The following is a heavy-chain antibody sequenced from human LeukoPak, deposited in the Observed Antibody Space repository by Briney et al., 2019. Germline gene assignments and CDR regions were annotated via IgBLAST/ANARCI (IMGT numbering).Heavy chain of an antibody. CDR2: IYGGGST. CDR3: ASWPGGWYGEDS. J-gene: IGHJ4*02. CDR1: GFTVSSNY. D-gene: IGHD6-19*01. Sequence: TGGSLRLSCEASGFTVSSNYMSWVRQAPGKGLEWVSVIYGGGSTYYADSVKGRFTISRDTSKNTPYLQMNSLRAEDTAVYYCASWPGGWYGEDSWGQGTLVTVSS. V-gene: IGHV3-53*01.